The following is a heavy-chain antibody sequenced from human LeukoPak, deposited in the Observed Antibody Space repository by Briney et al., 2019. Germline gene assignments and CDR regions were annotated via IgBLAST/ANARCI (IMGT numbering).Heavy chain of an antibody. CDR1: GGSISSYY. Sequence: SETLSLTCTVSGGSISSYYWSWIRQPPGKGLEWIGYIYYSGSNNYNPSLKSRVTISVDTSKNQFSLKLSSVTAADTAVYYCARHGGYSYGYDYWGQGTLVTVSS. J-gene: IGHJ4*02. V-gene: IGHV4-59*08. CDR2: IYYSGSN. CDR3: ARHGGYSYGYDY. D-gene: IGHD5-18*01.